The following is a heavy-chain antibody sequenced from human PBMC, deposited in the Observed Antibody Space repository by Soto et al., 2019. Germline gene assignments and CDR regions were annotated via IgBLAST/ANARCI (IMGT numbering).Heavy chain of an antibody. D-gene: IGHD6-13*01. Sequence: ASVKVSCKASGYTFTSYDINWVRQATGQGLEWMGWMNPNSGNTGYAQKFQGRVTMTRNTSISTAYMELSSLRSEDTAVYYCARGGAAAVLHYYYYYMDVWGKGPTVTVSS. CDR2: MNPNSGNT. J-gene: IGHJ6*03. CDR1: GYTFTSYD. V-gene: IGHV1-8*01. CDR3: ARGGAAAVLHYYYYYMDV.